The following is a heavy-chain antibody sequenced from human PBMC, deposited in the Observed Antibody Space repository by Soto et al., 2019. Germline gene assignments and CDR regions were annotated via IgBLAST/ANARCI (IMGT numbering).Heavy chain of an antibody. Sequence: PSDTLSLTCTVSGGSISSGGYYWSWIRQHPGKGLEWIGYIYYSGSTYYNPSLKSRVTISVDTSKNQFSLKLSSVTAADTAVYYCAREEERVVILWGQGXLVTVYS. D-gene: IGHD1-1*01. V-gene: IGHV4-31*03. CDR3: AREEERVVIL. CDR1: GGSISSGGYY. CDR2: IYYSGST. J-gene: IGHJ4*02.